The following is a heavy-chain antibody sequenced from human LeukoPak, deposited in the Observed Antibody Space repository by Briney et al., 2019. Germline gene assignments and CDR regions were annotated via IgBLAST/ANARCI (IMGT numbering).Heavy chain of an antibody. CDR1: GGSFSGYY. CDR2: INHSGST. D-gene: IGHD4-17*01. CDR3: ARGTTVTTFWFDP. Sequence: KPSETLSLTCAVYGGSFSGYYWSWIRQPPGKGLEWIGEINHSGSTNYNPSLKSRVTISVDTSKNQFSLKLSSVTAADTAVYYCARGTTVTTFWFDPWGQGTLVTVSS. V-gene: IGHV4-34*01. J-gene: IGHJ5*02.